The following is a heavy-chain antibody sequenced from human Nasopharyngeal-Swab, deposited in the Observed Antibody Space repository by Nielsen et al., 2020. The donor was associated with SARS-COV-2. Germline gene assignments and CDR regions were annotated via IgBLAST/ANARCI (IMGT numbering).Heavy chain of an antibody. CDR3: VKGVGAAAGFLLYYYYGMDV. Sequence: WIRQPPGKGLEWVAVIWYDGSNKYYADSVKGRFTISRDNSKSTLYLQMSSLRAEDTAVYYCVKGVGAAAGFLLYYYYGMDVWGQGTTVTVSS. D-gene: IGHD6-13*01. J-gene: IGHJ6*02. CDR2: IWYDGSNK. V-gene: IGHV3-33*06.